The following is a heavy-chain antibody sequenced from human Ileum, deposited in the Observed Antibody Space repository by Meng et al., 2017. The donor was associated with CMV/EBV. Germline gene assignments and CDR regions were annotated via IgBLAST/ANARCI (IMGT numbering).Heavy chain of an antibody. CDR2: TYYRSKWYN. CDR1: GDSVSSNTVA. CDR3: ARDYYGSGTYSYLFDY. Sequence: SQTLSLTCAISGDSVSSNTVAWNWIRQSPSRGLEYLGRTYYRSKWYNDYAVSVKGRIVINSDTSKNQFSLQLNSVTPEDTAVYYCARDYYGSGTYSYLFDYWGQGTLVTVSS. V-gene: IGHV6-1*01. J-gene: IGHJ4*02. D-gene: IGHD3-10*01.